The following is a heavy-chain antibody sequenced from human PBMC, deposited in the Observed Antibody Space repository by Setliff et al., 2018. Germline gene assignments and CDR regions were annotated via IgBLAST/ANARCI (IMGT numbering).Heavy chain of an antibody. CDR3: ASARPHFGVVIRSPPDY. D-gene: IGHD3-3*01. J-gene: IGHJ4*02. Sequence: GASVKVSCKASGGTFSIYTISWVRQAPGQGLEWMGRIIPIFGTANYAQKFQCRVTMTADKSTSTAYMELSSLRSEDTAVYYCASARPHFGVVIRSPPDYWGQGTLVTVSS. V-gene: IGHV1-69*08. CDR2: IIPIFGTA. CDR1: GGTFSIYT.